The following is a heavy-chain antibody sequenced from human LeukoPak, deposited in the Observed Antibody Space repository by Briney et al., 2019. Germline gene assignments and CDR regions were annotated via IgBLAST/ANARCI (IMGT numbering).Heavy chain of an antibody. V-gene: IGHV3-30*18. D-gene: IGHD5-18*01. J-gene: IGHJ5*02. CDR2: ISYDGSNK. CDR3: AKELRGHSYGLRNNWFDP. CDR1: GFTFRSYG. Sequence: PGKSLRLSCVASGFTFRSYGMHWVRQAPGKGLEWVAVISYDGSNKYYADSVKGRFTISRDNSKNTLYLQMNSLRAEDTAVYYCAKELRGHSYGLRNNWFDPWGQGTLVTVSS.